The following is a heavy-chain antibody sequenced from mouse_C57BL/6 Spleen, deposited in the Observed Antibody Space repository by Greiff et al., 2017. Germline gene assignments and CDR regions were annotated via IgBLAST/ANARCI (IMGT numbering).Heavy chain of an antibody. D-gene: IGHD1-1*01. Sequence: QVQLQQSGAELMKPGASVKLSCKATGYTFTGYWIEWVKQRPGHGLEWIGEILPGSGSTNYNEKFKGKATFTADTSSNTAYMQLSSLTTEDSAIYYCARGVYYYVSSLYYFDYWGQGTTLTVSS. CDR1: GYTFTGYW. J-gene: IGHJ2*01. CDR2: ILPGSGST. CDR3: ARGVYYYVSSLYYFDY. V-gene: IGHV1-9*01.